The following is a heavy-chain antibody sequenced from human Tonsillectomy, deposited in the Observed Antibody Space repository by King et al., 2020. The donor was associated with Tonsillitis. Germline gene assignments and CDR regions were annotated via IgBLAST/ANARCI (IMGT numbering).Heavy chain of an antibody. CDR3: VKSGLVGRYYDISHWFDP. V-gene: IGHV3-64D*06. CDR1: GFTFSSYA. Sequence: VQLVQSGGGLVQPGGSLRLSCSASGFTFSSYAMHWVRQAPGKGLEYVSAISSNGGSTYYADSVKGRFTISRDNSKNTLYLQMSSLRAEDTAVYYCVKSGLVGRYYDISHWFDPWGQGTLVTVSS. J-gene: IGHJ5*02. D-gene: IGHD3-9*01. CDR2: ISSNGGST.